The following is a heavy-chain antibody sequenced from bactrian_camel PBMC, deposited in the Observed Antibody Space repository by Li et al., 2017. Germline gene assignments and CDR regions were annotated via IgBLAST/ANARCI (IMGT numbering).Heavy chain of an antibody. D-gene: IGHD8*01. CDR2: IASGGGGAT. V-gene: IGHV3S25*01. J-gene: IGHJ6*01. CDR3: VRAWSDFDY. CDR1: GFTFSSYW. Sequence: QLVESGGGSVQTGGSLRLSCAASGFTFSSYWMYWVRQAPGKGLEWVATIASGGGGATAYRDSVKGRFTISRDNAKNTLYLQMDSLKPDDTAVYYCVRAWSDFDYWGQGTQVTVS.